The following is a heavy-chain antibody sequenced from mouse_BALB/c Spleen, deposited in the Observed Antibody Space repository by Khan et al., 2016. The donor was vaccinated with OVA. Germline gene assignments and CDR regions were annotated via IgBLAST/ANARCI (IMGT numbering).Heavy chain of an antibody. J-gene: IGHJ3*01. Sequence: QVQLKQSGAELMKPGASVKISCKATGYTFSSYWIEWVKPRPGHGLEWIGEILPGSGRNNYNEKFKGKATFTADTSSNTAYMQLSSLTSEDSAVYYCARGNYYGSSSWFGYWGQGTLVTVSA. CDR1: GYTFSSYW. V-gene: IGHV1-9*01. CDR2: ILPGSGRN. D-gene: IGHD1-1*01. CDR3: ARGNYYGSSSWFGY.